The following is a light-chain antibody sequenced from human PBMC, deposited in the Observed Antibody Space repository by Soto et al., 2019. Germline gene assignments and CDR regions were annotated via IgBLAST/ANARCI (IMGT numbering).Light chain of an antibody. V-gene: IGKV3-15*01. J-gene: IGKJ1*01. CDR1: QSVSSN. Sequence: EIVMTQSPATLSVSTGDRATLSCRASQSVSSNLAWYQQKPGQAPRLLIYGASTRATGIPARFSGSGSGTEFTLTSSSLHSEYFAVYYCQQYNNWPRTFGQGTKVEIK. CDR3: QQYNNWPRT. CDR2: GAS.